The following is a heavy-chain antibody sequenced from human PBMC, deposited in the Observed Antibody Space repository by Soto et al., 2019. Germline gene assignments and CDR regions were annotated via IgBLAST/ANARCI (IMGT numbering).Heavy chain of an antibody. CDR2: IYYSGST. Sequence: SETLCLTRTVSGCSISSYYGSWIRQPPGKGLEWIGYIYYSGSTNYNPSLKSRVTISVDTSKNQFSLKLSSVTAADTAVYYCARAPSGDSGYEIFDYWGQGTLVTVSS. V-gene: IGHV4-59*01. J-gene: IGHJ4*02. CDR3: ARAPSGDSGYEIFDY. D-gene: IGHD5-12*01. CDR1: GCSISSYY.